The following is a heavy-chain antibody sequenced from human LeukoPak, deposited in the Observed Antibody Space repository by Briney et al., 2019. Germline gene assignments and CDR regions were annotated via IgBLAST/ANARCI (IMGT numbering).Heavy chain of an antibody. CDR1: GFTFSSYS. J-gene: IGHJ4*02. D-gene: IGHD5-12*01. V-gene: IGHV3-21*01. CDR2: ISSSSSYI. CDR3: ARRIVATKHFDY. Sequence: GGSLRLSCAASGFTFSSYSMNWVRQAPGKGLEWVSSISSSSSYIYYADSVKGRFTIPRDNAKNSLYLQMNSLRAEDTAVYYCARRIVATKHFDYWGQGTLVTVSS.